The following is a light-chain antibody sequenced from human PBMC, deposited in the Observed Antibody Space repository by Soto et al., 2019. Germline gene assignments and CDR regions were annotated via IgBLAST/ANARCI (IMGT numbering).Light chain of an antibody. CDR1: SSDVGGYNY. CDR2: EVS. V-gene: IGLV2-8*01. J-gene: IGLJ1*01. Sequence: QSALTQPPSASGSPGQSVTISCTGTSSDVGGYNYVSWYQQHPGKAPKLMIYEVSKRPSGVPDRFSGSKSGITASLTVSGLQAEDEADYYCSSHAGSPNHVFGTGTKLTVL. CDR3: SSHAGSPNHV.